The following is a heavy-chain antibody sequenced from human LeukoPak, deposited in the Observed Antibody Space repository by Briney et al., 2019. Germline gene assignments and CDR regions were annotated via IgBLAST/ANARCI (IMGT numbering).Heavy chain of an antibody. CDR3: TTAVAAAGRYYYYYGMDV. V-gene: IGHV3-15*01. Sequence: GGSLRLSCAASGFTFSNAWMSWVRQAPEKGLEWVGRIKSKTDGGTTDYAAPVKGRFTISRDDSKNTLYLQMNSLKTEDTAVYYCTTAVAAAGRYYYYYGMDVWGQGTTVTVSS. J-gene: IGHJ6*02. D-gene: IGHD6-13*01. CDR1: GFTFSNAW. CDR2: IKSKTDGGTT.